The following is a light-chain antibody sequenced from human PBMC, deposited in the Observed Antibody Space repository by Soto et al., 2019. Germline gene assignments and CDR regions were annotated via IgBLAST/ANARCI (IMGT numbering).Light chain of an antibody. CDR2: GAS. Sequence: NGLNQSPGTLYMSAGGRATLACRASQSVSSSYLAWYQQKPGQAPRLLIYGASNRATGIPDRFRSSGSGTYFTLTITSLEPEDSAVYFCQQYTVPPSTFGQGTRLEIK. V-gene: IGKV3-20*01. CDR1: QSVSSSY. CDR3: QQYTVPPST. J-gene: IGKJ5*01.